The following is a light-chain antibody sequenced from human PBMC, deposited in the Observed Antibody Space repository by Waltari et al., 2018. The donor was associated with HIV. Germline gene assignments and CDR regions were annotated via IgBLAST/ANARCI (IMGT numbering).Light chain of an antibody. J-gene: IGLJ1*01. Sequence: TGTSSDVGGYNYVSWYQQHPGKAPKLMIYDVSNRPSGVSNRFSGSKSGNTASLTISGLQAEDEADYYCSSYTSSSPCVFGTGTKVTVL. V-gene: IGLV2-14*03. CDR1: SSDVGGYNY. CDR2: DVS. CDR3: SSYTSSSPCV.